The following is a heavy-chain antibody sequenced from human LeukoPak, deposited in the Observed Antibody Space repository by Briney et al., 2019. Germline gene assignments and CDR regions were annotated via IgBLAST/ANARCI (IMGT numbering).Heavy chain of an antibody. D-gene: IGHD5-12*01. J-gene: IGHJ4*02. CDR1: GYTFTSYG. V-gene: IGHV1-18*01. CDR2: ISAYNGNT. CDR3: ATDREGSYSGYDFDY. Sequence: ASVKVSCKASGYTFTSYGISWVRQAPGQGLEWMGWISAYNGNTNYAQKLQGRVTMTTDTSTSTAYMELRSLRSDDTAVYYCATDREGSYSGYDFDYWGQGTLVTVSS.